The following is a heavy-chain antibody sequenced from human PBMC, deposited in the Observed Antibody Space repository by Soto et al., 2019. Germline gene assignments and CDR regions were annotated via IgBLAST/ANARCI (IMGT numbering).Heavy chain of an antibody. CDR3: ASHYDSSGYYYRGLDY. CDR2: IIPIFGTA. J-gene: IGHJ4*02. V-gene: IGHV1-69*13. Sequence: SVKVSCKASGGTFSSYAISWVRQAPGRGLEWMGGIIPIFGTADYAQKFQGRVTITADESTSTAYMELSSLRSEDTAVYYCASHYDSSGYYYRGLDYWGQGTLVTVSS. CDR1: GGTFSSYA. D-gene: IGHD3-22*01.